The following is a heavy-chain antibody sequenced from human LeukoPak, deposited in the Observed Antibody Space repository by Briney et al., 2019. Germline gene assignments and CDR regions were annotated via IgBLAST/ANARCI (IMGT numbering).Heavy chain of an antibody. CDR3: ARSRPIIRNFYYYYLDV. Sequence: PSETLSLTCTVSGGSISSYYWTWIRQPPGKGLEWIGEINHSGSTNYNPSLKSRVTISLDTSRNQFSLKLTSVTAADTAMYFCARSRPIIRNFYYYYLDVWDKGTTVTVSS. D-gene: IGHD2/OR15-2a*01. J-gene: IGHJ6*03. CDR2: INHSGST. CDR1: GGSISSYY. V-gene: IGHV4-34*01.